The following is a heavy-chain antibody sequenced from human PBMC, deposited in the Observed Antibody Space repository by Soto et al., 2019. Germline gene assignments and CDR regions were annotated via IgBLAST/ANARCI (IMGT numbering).Heavy chain of an antibody. CDR1: GFTFSSYG. D-gene: IGHD3-22*01. CDR3: AKDYYYDSSGILGY. V-gene: IGHV3-30*18. CDR2: ISYDGSNK. J-gene: IGHJ4*02. Sequence: HPGGSLRLSCAASGFTFSSYGMHWVRQAPGKGLEWVAVISYDGSNKYYADSVKGRFTISRDNSKNTLYLQMKSLRAEDTAVYYCAKDYYYDSSGILGYWGQGTLVTVSS.